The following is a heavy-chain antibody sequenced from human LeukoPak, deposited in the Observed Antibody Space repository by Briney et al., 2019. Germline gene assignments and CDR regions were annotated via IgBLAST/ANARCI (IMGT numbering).Heavy chain of an antibody. Sequence: PGGSLRLSCAASGFTFSDYYMSWVRQAPGKGLEWISCINNFGTSTYHADSVKGRFTISRDNAKNSLYLQMNSLRAEDTAVYYCAGGEPRGDYWGQGTLVTVSS. J-gene: IGHJ4*02. CDR2: INNFGTST. CDR3: AGGEPRGDY. D-gene: IGHD7-27*01. V-gene: IGHV3-11*01. CDR1: GFTFSDYY.